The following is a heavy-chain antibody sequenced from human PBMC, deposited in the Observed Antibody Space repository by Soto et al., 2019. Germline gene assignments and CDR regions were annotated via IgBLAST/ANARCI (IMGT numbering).Heavy chain of an antibody. J-gene: IGHJ4*02. CDR1: GFTFSSYA. CDR2: ISGSGGST. V-gene: IGHV3-23*01. CDR3: AKEPEYSCSLGEGLTDD. D-gene: IGHD6-6*01. Sequence: EAQLLESGGGLVQPGGSLRLSCAASGFTFSSYAMSWVRQAPGKGLEWVSAISGSGGSTYYADSVKGRLTISRNNSKKTLYRQMNSLRSDDTAVYYCAKEPEYSCSLGEGLTDDWCQGALVTDSS.